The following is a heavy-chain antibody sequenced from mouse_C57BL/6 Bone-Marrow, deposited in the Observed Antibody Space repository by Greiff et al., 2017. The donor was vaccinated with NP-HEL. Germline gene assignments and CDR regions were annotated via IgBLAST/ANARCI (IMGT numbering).Heavy chain of an antibody. CDR1: GYTFTSSG. J-gene: IGHJ1*03. Sequence: QVQLQQSGAELARPGASVKLSCTASGYTFTSSGISWVKQRPGQGLEWIGEIYPRSGNTYYNEKFKGKATLTADKSSSTAYMELRSLTSEDSAVYFCASGLRSHGWYFDVWGTGTTVTVSS. D-gene: IGHD1-1*01. CDR3: ASGLRSHGWYFDV. CDR2: IYPRSGNT. V-gene: IGHV1-81*01.